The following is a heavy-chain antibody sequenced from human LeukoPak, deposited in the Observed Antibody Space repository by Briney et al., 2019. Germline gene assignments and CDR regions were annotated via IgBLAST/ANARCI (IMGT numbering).Heavy chain of an antibody. CDR3: ARDKQHSYGRYFDH. CDR2: TQSTGNS. D-gene: IGHD5-18*01. Sequence: PSETVSLTCSVSGDSISTYHWNWIRKSPGKGLEWIGYTQSTGNSKYNPSLRSRVTIFVDTSKSQVALILSSVTAADTAVYYCARDKQHSYGRYFDHWGQGALVTVSS. V-gene: IGHV4-59*01. CDR1: GDSISTYH. J-gene: IGHJ4*02.